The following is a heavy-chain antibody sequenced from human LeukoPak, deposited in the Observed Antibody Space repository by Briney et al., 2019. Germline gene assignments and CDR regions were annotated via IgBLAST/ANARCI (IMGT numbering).Heavy chain of an antibody. CDR3: ARVVSVRGVIRLYYYYYMDV. D-gene: IGHD3-10*01. J-gene: IGHJ6*03. Sequence: PSETLSLTCTVSGGSISSSGYYWSWIRQPPGKGLEWIGEINHSGSTNYNPSLKSRVTISVDTSKNQFSLKLSSVTAADTAVYYCARVVSVRGVIRLYYYYYMDVWGKGTTVTVSS. CDR2: INHSGST. CDR1: GGSISSSGYY. V-gene: IGHV4-39*07.